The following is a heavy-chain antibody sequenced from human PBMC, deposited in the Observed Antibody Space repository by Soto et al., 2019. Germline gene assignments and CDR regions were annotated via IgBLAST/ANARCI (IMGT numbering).Heavy chain of an antibody. CDR2: ISSSSGTI. CDR3: APYPSKLLFPYFDY. Sequence: GGSLRLSCAASGFTLSSYTMNWVRQAPGKGLEWVSYISSSSGTIYYADSVKGRFTISRDNAKNSLYLQMNSLRAADTTVYYCAPYPSKLLFPYFDYWGQGALVTVSS. CDR1: GFTLSSYT. V-gene: IGHV3-48*04. J-gene: IGHJ4*02. D-gene: IGHD2-21*01.